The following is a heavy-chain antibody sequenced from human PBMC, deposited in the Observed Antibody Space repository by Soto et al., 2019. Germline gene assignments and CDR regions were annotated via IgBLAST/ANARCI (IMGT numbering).Heavy chain of an antibody. V-gene: IGHV3-23*01. Sequence: EVKLLESGGGLVQPGESLRLSCAASGFRFWTYSMSWVRQAPGKGLECVSGISGDGSATSYADSLKGRFTVSRDNSKDTLFLQMNTLSVEDTAVYYCAKTRLYDNNDYPRDGFDVWGPGTAVTVS. D-gene: IGHD5-12*01. CDR2: ISGDGSAT. CDR3: AKTRLYDNNDYPRDGFDV. CDR1: GFRFWTYS. J-gene: IGHJ3*01.